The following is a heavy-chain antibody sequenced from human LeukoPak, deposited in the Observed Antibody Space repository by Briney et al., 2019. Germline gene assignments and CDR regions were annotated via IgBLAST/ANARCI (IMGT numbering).Heavy chain of an antibody. CDR3: ARDPTVAHPGRSCYFDS. CDR1: GGTFTIYA. V-gene: IGHV1-69*13. CDR2: IIPIFGTA. J-gene: IGHJ4*02. D-gene: IGHD4-23*01. Sequence: SVNVSYRSSGGTFTIYAIRWVRQAPGQGREWMGGIIPIFGTANYAQTFQRRLTITADESTSTAYMALSSLRSEDTAVYYCARDPTVAHPGRSCYFDSWGQGTLVTVSS.